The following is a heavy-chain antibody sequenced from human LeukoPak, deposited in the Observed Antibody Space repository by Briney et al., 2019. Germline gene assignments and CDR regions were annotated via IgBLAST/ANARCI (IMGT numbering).Heavy chain of an antibody. V-gene: IGHV3-43D*03. CDR2: ISWDGGST. CDR1: GFTFDDYA. Sequence: RSGGSLRLSCAASGFTFDDYAMHRVRQAPGKGLEWVSLISWDGGSTYYADSVKGRFTISRDDRKNSLYLQMNSLRAEDTAWYYCAKDGGSYYSYMDVWGKGTTGTGSS. D-gene: IGHD1-26*01. J-gene: IGHJ6*03. CDR3: AKDGGSYYSYMDV.